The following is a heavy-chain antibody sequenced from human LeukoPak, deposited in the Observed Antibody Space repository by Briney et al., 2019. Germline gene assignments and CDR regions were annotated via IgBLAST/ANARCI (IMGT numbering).Heavy chain of an antibody. Sequence: PSETLSLTCTVSRGSISGYSWSWIRQSPGGGLDWIGYIYYSGDTAYNPSLRSRVTLSVDTSKNQFSLQLRSVTTADTAVYYCARDMGYYGYSPNDKYYYYYYMDVWGKGTTVTVSS. D-gene: IGHD3-10*01. J-gene: IGHJ6*03. V-gene: IGHV4-59*01. CDR3: ARDMGYYGYSPNDKYYYYYYMDV. CDR2: IYYSGDT. CDR1: RGSISGYS.